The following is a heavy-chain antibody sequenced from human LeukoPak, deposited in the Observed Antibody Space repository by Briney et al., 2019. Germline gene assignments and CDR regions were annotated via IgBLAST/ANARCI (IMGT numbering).Heavy chain of an antibody. V-gene: IGHV4-39*01. CDR2: IYYSGST. CDR1: GGSISSSSYY. Sequence: SETLSLTCTVSGGSISSSSYYWGWIRQPPGKGLEWLGSIYYSGSTYYNPSLKSRVTISVDTSKNQFSLKLSSVTAADTAVYYCARHQDYGGYYFDYWGQGTLVTVSS. D-gene: IGHD4-17*01. J-gene: IGHJ4*02. CDR3: ARHQDYGGYYFDY.